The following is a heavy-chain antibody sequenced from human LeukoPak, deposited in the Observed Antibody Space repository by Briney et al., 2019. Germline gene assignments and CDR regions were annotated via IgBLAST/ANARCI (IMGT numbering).Heavy chain of an antibody. D-gene: IGHD3-22*01. CDR3: ARDLGQYYDTSDNWFDP. J-gene: IGHJ5*02. Sequence: GGSLRLSCAASGFTFISYWMSWVRQAPGKGLEWVANIKQDGSEKYYVGSVKGRFTISRDNAKNSLYLQMNSLRAEDTAVYYCARDLGQYYDTSDNWFDPWGQGTLVTVSS. CDR1: GFTFISYW. CDR2: IKQDGSEK. V-gene: IGHV3-7*01.